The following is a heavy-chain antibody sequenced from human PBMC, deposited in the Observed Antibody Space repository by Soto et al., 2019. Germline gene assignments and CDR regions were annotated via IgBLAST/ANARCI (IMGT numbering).Heavy chain of an antibody. CDR3: ARDLGRPVGSLKNDAFDL. CDR2: IWYDGSNK. D-gene: IGHD1-26*01. CDR1: GFTLRSYG. V-gene: IGHV3-33*01. J-gene: IGHJ3*01. Sequence: QVQLVESGGGVVQPGRSLRLSCAASGFTLRSYGMHWVRQAPGKGLEWVSVIWYDGSNKYYADSLKGRFTISRDTSKNTLYLQMDSLRAEDTAVYYCARDLGRPVGSLKNDAFDLWGQGTMVTVSS.